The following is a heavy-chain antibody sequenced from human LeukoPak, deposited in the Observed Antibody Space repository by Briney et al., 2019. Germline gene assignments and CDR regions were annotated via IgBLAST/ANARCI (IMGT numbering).Heavy chain of an antibody. CDR2: ISAYNGNT. CDR1: GHTFTSYG. CDR3: ARTIGTYSSSWYDY. V-gene: IGHV1-18*01. D-gene: IGHD6-13*01. Sequence: ASVKVSCKASGHTFTSYGISWVRQAPGQGLEWMGWISAYNGNTNYAQKLQGRVTMTTDTSTSTAYMELRSLRSDDTAVYYCARTIGTYSSSWYDYWGQGTLVTVSS. J-gene: IGHJ4*02.